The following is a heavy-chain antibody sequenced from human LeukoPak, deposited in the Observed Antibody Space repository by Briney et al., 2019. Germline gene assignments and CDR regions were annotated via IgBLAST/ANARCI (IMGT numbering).Heavy chain of an antibody. J-gene: IGHJ3*02. D-gene: IGHD1-26*01. V-gene: IGHV4-61*02. CDR2: IYSSGST. CDR1: GGSISSGSYY. Sequence: SETLSLTCTVSGGSISSGSYYWSWIRQPAGMGLEWIGRIYSSGSTNYNPSLKSRVTISVDTSKNQFSLRLSSVTAADTAVYYCARAPIVGSFLGAFDIWGQGTMVTVSS. CDR3: ARAPIVGSFLGAFDI.